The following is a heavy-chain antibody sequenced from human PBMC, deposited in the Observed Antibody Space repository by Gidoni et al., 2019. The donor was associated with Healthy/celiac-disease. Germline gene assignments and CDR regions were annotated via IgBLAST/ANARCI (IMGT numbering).Heavy chain of an antibody. CDR3: THYDSSGYYYGMDV. Sequence: EVQLVESGGGLVKPGGSLRLSCAASGFTFSNAWMNWVRQAPGKGLEWVGRIKSKTDGGTTDYAAPVKGRFTISRDDSKNTLYLQMNSLKTEDTAVYYCTHYDSSGYYYGMDVWGQGTTVTVSS. D-gene: IGHD3-22*01. J-gene: IGHJ6*02. V-gene: IGHV3-15*07. CDR1: GFTFSNAW. CDR2: IKSKTDGGTT.